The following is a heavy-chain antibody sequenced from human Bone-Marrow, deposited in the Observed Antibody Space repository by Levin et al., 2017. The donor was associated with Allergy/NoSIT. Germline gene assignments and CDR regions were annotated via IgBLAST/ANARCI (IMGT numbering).Heavy chain of an antibody. J-gene: IGHJ6*02. D-gene: IGHD2-2*01. Sequence: GGSLRLSCAASGFTFSSYAMSWVRQAPGKGLQWVSGISGSGDNTYYADSVKGRFTISRDMSKNTLYMQMNSLRVEDTAVYYCAKPAWGQTNYQHYYGMDGWGQGTTVTVSS. V-gene: IGHV3-23*01. CDR3: AKPAWGQTNYQHYYGMDG. CDR1: GFTFSSYA. CDR2: ISGSGDNT.